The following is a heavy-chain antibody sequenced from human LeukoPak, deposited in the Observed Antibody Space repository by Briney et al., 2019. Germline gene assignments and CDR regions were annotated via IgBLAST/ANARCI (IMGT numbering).Heavy chain of an antibody. V-gene: IGHV3-21*01. J-gene: IGHJ6*02. Sequence: GGSLRLSCAASGFTFSSYAMHWVRQAPGKGLEWVSSISSSSSYIYYADSVKGRFTISRDNAKNSLYLQMNSLRAEDTAVYYCARDHAPVRGVIFYYYGMDVWGQGTTVTVSS. CDR1: GFTFSSYA. CDR3: ARDHAPVRGVIFYYYGMDV. CDR2: ISSSSSYI. D-gene: IGHD3-10*01.